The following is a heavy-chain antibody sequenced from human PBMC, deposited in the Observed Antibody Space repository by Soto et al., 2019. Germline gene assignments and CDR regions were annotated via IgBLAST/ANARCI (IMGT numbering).Heavy chain of an antibody. CDR2: IGTAGDP. V-gene: IGHV3-13*05. D-gene: IGHD2-2*01. J-gene: IGHJ6*02. CDR3: ARARRYCSSTSCYRGSYYYGMDV. Sequence: PVGSLRLSCAASGFTFSSYDMHWVRQATGKGLEWVSAIGTAGDPYYPGSVKGRFTISRENAKNSLYLQMNSLRAGDTAVYYCARARRYCSSTSCYRGSYYYGMDVWGQGTTVTVSS. CDR1: GFTFSSYD.